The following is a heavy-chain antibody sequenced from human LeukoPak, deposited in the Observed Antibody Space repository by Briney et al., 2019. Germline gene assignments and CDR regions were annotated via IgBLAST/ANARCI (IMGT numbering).Heavy chain of an antibody. V-gene: IGHV1-69*05. CDR2: TIPIFGTA. CDR1: GGTFSSYA. J-gene: IGHJ4*02. Sequence: ASVTVSCKASGGTFSSYAISWVRQAPGQGLEWMGGTIPIFGTANAAQKFQGRVTITTYESTSTAYVQLSSLRSEDTAVYYCARAAAGDYHFDYWGQGTLVTVSS. CDR3: ARAAAGDYHFDY. D-gene: IGHD6-13*01.